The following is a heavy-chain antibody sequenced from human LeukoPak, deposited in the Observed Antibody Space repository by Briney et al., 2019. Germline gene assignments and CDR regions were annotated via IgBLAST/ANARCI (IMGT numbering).Heavy chain of an antibody. J-gene: IGHJ4*01. V-gene: IGHV3-7*01. D-gene: IGHD3-3*01. CDR3: LRXHDQ. Sequence: GGSLRLSCAGSGFSFSTYWMSWVRQAPGKGLEWVASTQPDGSAQYYVDSVRGRFIISRDNAKNSLYLQMNSLRAADTAMYYCLRXHDQWGXGTLVTVS. CDR2: TQPDGSAQ. CDR1: GFSFSTYW.